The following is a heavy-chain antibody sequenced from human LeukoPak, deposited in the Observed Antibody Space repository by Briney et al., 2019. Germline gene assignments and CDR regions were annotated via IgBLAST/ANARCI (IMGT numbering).Heavy chain of an antibody. CDR2: INHSGST. CDR1: GGSFSGYY. V-gene: IGHV4-34*01. CDR3: ARIAISYCYGMDV. J-gene: IGHJ6*02. D-gene: IGHD3-9*01. Sequence: SETLSLTCAVYGGSFSGYYWSWIRQPPGKGLEWIGEINHSGSTNYNPSLKSRVTISVDTSKNQFSLKLSSVTAADTAVYYCARIAISYCYGMDVWGQGTTVTVSS.